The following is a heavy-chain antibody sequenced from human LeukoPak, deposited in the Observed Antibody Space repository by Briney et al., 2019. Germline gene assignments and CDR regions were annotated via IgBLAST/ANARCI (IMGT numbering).Heavy chain of an antibody. CDR1: GGSISSSSYY. CDR2: IYYSGST. D-gene: IGHD3-22*01. CDR3: ARDPGITMIVVPEVDAFDI. Sequence: KPSETLSLTCTVSGGSISSSSYYWGWIRQPPGKALEWIGSIYYSGSTYYNPSLKSRVTMSVDTSKNQFSLKLSSVTAADTAVYYCARDPGITMIVVPEVDAFDIWGQGTMVTVSS. V-gene: IGHV4-39*07. J-gene: IGHJ3*02.